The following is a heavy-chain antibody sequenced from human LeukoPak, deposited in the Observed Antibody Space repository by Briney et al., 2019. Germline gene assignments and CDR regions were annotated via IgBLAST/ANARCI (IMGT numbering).Heavy chain of an antibody. CDR2: INHSGST. Sequence: TSETLSLTCAVYGGSFSGYYWSWIRQPPGKGLEWIGEINHSGSTNYNPSLKSRVTISVDTSKNQFSLKLSSVTAADTAVYYCARRNSSSWYLDYWGQGTLVTVSS. J-gene: IGHJ4*02. CDR1: GGSFSGYY. D-gene: IGHD6-13*01. V-gene: IGHV4-34*01. CDR3: ARRNSSSWYLDY.